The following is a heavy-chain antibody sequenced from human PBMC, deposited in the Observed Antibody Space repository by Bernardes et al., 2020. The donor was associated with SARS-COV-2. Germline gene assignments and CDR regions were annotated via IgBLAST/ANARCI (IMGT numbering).Heavy chain of an antibody. D-gene: IGHD2-2*01. CDR2: INQDGSNK. CDR3: AREGVVPADEDYYYGMDV. Sequence: GGSLRLSCAASGFTFSTFWMTWVRQAPGKGLEWVANINQDGSNKYYADSVKGRFTISRDNSKNTLYLQMNSLRAEDTAVYYCAREGVVPADEDYYYGMDVWGQGTTVTVSS. CDR1: GFTFSTFW. V-gene: IGHV3-7*01. J-gene: IGHJ6*02.